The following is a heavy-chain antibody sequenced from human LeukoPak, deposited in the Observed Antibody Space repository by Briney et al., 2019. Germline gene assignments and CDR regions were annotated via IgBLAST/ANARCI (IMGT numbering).Heavy chain of an antibody. J-gene: IGHJ4*02. V-gene: IGHV3-74*03. CDR2: INLDGSDA. CDR1: GFTFTSYW. D-gene: IGHD6-13*01. CDR3: ARGIAAAPNYFDY. Sequence: GGSLRLSCAASGFTFTSYWMHWVRQAPGKGLVWVSRINLDGSDATYADSVKGRFTISRDNAKNTVSLQMNSLSAEDTALYYCARGIAAAPNYFDYWGQGTLVTVSS.